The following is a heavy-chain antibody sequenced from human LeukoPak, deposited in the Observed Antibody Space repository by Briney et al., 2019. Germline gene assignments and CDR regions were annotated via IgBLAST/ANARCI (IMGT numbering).Heavy chain of an antibody. Sequence: PSETLSLTCAVYGGSFSGYYWSWIRQPPGKGLEWIGEINHSGSTNYNPSLKSRVTISVDTSKNQFSLKLSSVTAADTAVYYCARSIYYGSGSYYGPFDYWGQGTLVTVSS. CDR3: ARSIYYGSGSYYGPFDY. V-gene: IGHV4-34*01. D-gene: IGHD3-10*01. CDR2: INHSGST. J-gene: IGHJ4*02. CDR1: GGSFSGYY.